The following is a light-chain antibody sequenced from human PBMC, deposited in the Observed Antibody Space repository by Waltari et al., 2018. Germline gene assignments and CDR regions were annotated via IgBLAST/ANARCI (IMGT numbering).Light chain of an antibody. CDR2: DVN. CDR3: SSYTTVTTEV. CDR1: SSHIGASNS. J-gene: IGLJ2*01. V-gene: IGLV2-14*03. Sequence: QSALTPPASVSGSPGQSLTISCPGPSSHIGASNSVCWYQKYPGKAPKRMIFDVNKRPSGVSNRFSGFKSGNTASLTISGLQAEDEAHYYCSSYTTVTTEVFGGGTKLTVL.